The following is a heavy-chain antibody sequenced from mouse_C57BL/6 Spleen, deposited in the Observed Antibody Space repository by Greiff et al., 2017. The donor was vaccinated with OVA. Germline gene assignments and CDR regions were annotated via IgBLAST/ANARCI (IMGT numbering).Heavy chain of an antibody. CDR1: GYTFTSYW. CDR3: ARTANQAWFAY. CDR2: IDPSDSYT. V-gene: IGHV1-69*01. J-gene: IGHJ3*01. Sequence: VQLQQSGAELVMPGASVKLSCKASGYTFTSYWMHWVKQRPGQGLEWIGEIDPSDSYTNYNQKFKGKSTLTVDKSSSTAYMQLSSLTSEDSAVYYCARTANQAWFAYWGQGTLVTVSA. D-gene: IGHD6-1*01.